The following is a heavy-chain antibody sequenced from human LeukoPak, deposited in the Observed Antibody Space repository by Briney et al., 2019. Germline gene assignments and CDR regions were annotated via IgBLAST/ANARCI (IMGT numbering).Heavy chain of an antibody. CDR1: GYTFTSYG. CDR3: ARVAAAAKRNAFDI. V-gene: IGHV1-18*01. J-gene: IGHJ3*02. Sequence: ASVKVSSKASGYTFTSYGISWVRQAPGQGLEWMGWISAYNGNTNYAQKLQGRVTMTTDTSTSTAYMELRSLRSDDTAVYYCARVAAAAKRNAFDIWGQGTMVTVSS. CDR2: ISAYNGNT. D-gene: IGHD6-13*01.